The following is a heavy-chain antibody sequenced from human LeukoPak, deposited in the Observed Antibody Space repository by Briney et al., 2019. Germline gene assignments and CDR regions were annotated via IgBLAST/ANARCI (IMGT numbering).Heavy chain of an antibody. CDR1: GFTFSSYA. CDR3: AKRIYDILTGQTGFDY. J-gene: IGHJ4*02. CDR2: ISGSGGST. D-gene: IGHD3-9*01. V-gene: IGHV3-23*01. Sequence: PGGSLRLSCAASGFTFSSYAMSWVRQAPGKGLEWVSAISGSGGSTYYADSVKGRFTISRDNSKNTLYLQMNSLRAEDTAVYYCAKRIYDILTGQTGFDYWGQGPLVTVSS.